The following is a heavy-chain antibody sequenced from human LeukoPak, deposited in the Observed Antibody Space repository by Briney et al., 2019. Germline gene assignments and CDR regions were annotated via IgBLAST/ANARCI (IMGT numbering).Heavy chain of an antibody. CDR1: GGSISSYY. D-gene: IGHD6-13*01. V-gene: IGHV4-59*08. CDR2: IYYSGST. CDR3: ARHWGYSSSNYGFDP. J-gene: IGHJ5*02. Sequence: SETMSLTCTVSGGSISSYYWSWIQQPPGKGLEWIGYIYYSGSTNYNPSLKSRVTISVDTSKNQFSLKLSSVTAADTAVYYCARHWGYSSSNYGFDPWGQGTLVTVSS.